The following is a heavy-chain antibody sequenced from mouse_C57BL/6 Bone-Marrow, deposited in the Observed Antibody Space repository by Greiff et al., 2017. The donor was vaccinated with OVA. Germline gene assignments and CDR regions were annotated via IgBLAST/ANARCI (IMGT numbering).Heavy chain of an antibody. Sequence: VKLQQSGPELVKPGASVKISCKASGYAFSSSWMNWVKQRPGKGLEWIGRIYPGDGDTNYNGKFKGKATLTADKSSSTAYMQLSSLTSEDSAVYFCARGAAWDGYWGQGTTLTVSS. D-gene: IGHD4-1*01. V-gene: IGHV1-82*01. J-gene: IGHJ2*01. CDR1: GYAFSSSW. CDR2: IYPGDGDT. CDR3: ARGAAWDGY.